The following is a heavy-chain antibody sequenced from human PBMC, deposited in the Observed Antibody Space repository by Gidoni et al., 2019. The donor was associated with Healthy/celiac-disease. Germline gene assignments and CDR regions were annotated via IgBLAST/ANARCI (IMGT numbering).Heavy chain of an antibody. CDR2: MNPNSGNT. V-gene: IGHV1-8*01. CDR3: ARGLITIFGVVISAREVRFDP. CDR1: GYTFTSYD. D-gene: IGHD3-3*01. J-gene: IGHJ5*02. Sequence: QVQLVQSGAEVKKPGASVKVYCKASGYTFTSYDINWVRQATGQGLEWMGWMNPNSGNTGYAQKFKGRVTMTRNTSISTAYMELSSLRSEDTAVYYCARGLITIFGVVISAREVRFDPWGQGTLVTVSS.